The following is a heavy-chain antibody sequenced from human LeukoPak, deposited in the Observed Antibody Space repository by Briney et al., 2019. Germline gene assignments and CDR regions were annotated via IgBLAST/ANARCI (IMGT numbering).Heavy chain of an antibody. Sequence: GGCLRLSCAASGFTFSSYGMHWVRQAPGKGLGWVAFIRNGGSNKYYADSVKGRFTISRDNSKNTLYLQMNSLRAENTAVYYCAKDDSNGSYSRYYFDYWGQGTLVTVSS. CDR2: IRNGGSNK. V-gene: IGHV3-30*02. CDR3: AKDDSNGSYSRYYFDY. D-gene: IGHD1-26*01. CDR1: GFTFSSYG. J-gene: IGHJ4*02.